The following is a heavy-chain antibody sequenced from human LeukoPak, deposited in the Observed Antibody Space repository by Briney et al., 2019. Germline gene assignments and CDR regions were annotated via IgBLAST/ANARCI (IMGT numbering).Heavy chain of an antibody. Sequence: PSETLSLTCTVSGGSISSGGYYWSWIRQPPGKGLEWIGYIYHSGSTYYNPSLKSRVTISVDRSKNQFSLKLSSVTAADTAVYYCARARGGLELLIDYWGQGTLVTVSS. V-gene: IGHV4-30-2*01. CDR2: IYHSGST. J-gene: IGHJ4*02. D-gene: IGHD1-7*01. CDR3: ARARGGLELLIDY. CDR1: GGSISSGGYY.